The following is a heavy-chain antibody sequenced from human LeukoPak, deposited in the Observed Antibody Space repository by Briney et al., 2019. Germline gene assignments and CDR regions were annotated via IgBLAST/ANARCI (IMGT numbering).Heavy chain of an antibody. D-gene: IGHD5-12*01. Sequence: PSETLSLTCTVSGGSISSGGYYWSWFRQHPGKGLEWIGYIYYSGSTYYNPSLKSRVTISVDTSKNQFSLKLSSVTAADTAVYYCAREYSGYADYWGQGTLVTVSS. V-gene: IGHV4-31*03. CDR3: AREYSGYADY. CDR2: IYYSGST. CDR1: GGSISSGGYY. J-gene: IGHJ4*02.